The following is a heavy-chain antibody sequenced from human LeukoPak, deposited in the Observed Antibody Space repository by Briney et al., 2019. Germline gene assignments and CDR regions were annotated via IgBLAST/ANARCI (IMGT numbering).Heavy chain of an antibody. CDR2: ISGSGGST. Sequence: GGSLRLSCAASGFTFSSYAMSWVRQAPGKGREWVSAISGSGGSTYYADSVKGRFTISRDNSKNTLYLQMNSLRAEDTAVYYCAKDLYYYGSDGMDVWGKGTTVTVSS. CDR1: GFTFSSYA. D-gene: IGHD3-10*01. CDR3: AKDLYYYGSDGMDV. J-gene: IGHJ6*04. V-gene: IGHV3-23*01.